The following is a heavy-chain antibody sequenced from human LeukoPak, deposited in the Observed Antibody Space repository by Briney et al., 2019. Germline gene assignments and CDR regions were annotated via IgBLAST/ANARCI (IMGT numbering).Heavy chain of an antibody. D-gene: IGHD3-3*01. J-gene: IGHJ4*02. CDR1: GYTFTSYG. CDR2: ISAYNGNT. V-gene: IGHV1-18*01. Sequence: ASVKVSCKASGYTFTSYGISWVRQAPGQGLEWMGWISAYNGNTNYAQKLQGRVTMTTDTSTSTAYMELRSLRSDDTAVYYCARSFYYDFWSGYTFDYWGQGTLVTVSS. CDR3: ARSFYYDFWSGYTFDY.